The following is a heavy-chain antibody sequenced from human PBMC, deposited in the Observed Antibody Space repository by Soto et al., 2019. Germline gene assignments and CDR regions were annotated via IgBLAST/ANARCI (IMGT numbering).Heavy chain of an antibody. CDR1: GFTFSSYA. CDR3: AKDRPDYGDYDGNFDY. V-gene: IGHV3-23*01. D-gene: IGHD4-17*01. CDR2: ISGSGGST. Sequence: GGSLRLSCAASGFTFSSYAMSWVRQAPGKGLEWVSAISGSGGSTYYADSVKGRFGISRDNSKNTVYLQMNSLRADDTAVYYCAKDRPDYGDYDGNFDYWGQGTLVTSPQ. J-gene: IGHJ4*02.